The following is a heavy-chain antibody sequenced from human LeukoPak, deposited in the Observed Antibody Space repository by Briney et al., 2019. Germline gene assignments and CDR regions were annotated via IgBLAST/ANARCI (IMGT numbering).Heavy chain of an antibody. J-gene: IGHJ4*02. V-gene: IGHV3-23*01. CDR3: ARDLGWLHYAD. CDR1: GFTFSSHG. CDR2: IGGSGGFIT. Sequence: GGSLRLSCAASGFTFSSHGMNWVRQAPGKGLEWVSGIGGSGGFITYYADSVKGRFTVSRDNSRNTLYLQMNSLRADDTAIYYCARDLGWLHYADWGQGTLVTVSS. D-gene: IGHD5-12*01.